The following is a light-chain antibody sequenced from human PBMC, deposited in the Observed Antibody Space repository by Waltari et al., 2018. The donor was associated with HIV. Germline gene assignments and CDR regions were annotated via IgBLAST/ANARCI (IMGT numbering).Light chain of an antibody. CDR1: SSNVGSDDL. CDR3: CSCPRSGIRYV. V-gene: IGLV2-23*02. J-gene: IGLJ1*01. CDR2: EVT. Sequence: QSALTQTASVSGSPGQSITISCTGTSSNVGSDDLVPWYQQHPGEAPKLIIYEVTKRPSGVSNRFSGSKSGNTASLTISGLQAEDEADYYCCSCPRSGIRYVFGTGTKVTVL.